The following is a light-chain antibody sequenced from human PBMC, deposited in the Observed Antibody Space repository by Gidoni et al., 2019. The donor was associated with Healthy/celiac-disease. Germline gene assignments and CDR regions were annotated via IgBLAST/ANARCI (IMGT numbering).Light chain of an antibody. CDR1: SSDVGGYNY. Sequence: QSALTQPASVSGPHEHSITLSCTGTSSDVGGYNYVSWYQQHPGKAPKRRIYEVSNRPSGVSNRFSGSKSGNTASLTISGLQAEDEADYYCSSYTSSSTVVFGGGTKLTVL. CDR3: SSYTSSSTVV. CDR2: EVS. J-gene: IGLJ2*01. V-gene: IGLV2-14*01.